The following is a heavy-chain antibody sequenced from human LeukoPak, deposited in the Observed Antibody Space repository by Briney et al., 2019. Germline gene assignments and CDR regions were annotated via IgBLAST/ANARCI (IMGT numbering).Heavy chain of an antibody. Sequence: GGSLRLSCAPSGFTFSSYIMSWVRQAPGRGLEWVSPIRGSDDSTYYSDSVKGRFTISRDDSRNTLNLQMNSLRAVDTAVSYCAKDKGDGSGLDVFDYSGQGTLVTVSS. D-gene: IGHD6-19*01. CDR1: GFTFSSYI. J-gene: IGHJ4*02. CDR2: IRGSDDST. CDR3: AKDKGDGSGLDVFDY. V-gene: IGHV3-23*01.